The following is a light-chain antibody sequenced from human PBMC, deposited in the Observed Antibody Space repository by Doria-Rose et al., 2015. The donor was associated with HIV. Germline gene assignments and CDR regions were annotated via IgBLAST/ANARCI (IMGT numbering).Light chain of an antibody. CDR3: SSYTSSSHYV. J-gene: IGLJ1*01. CDR2: EVT. V-gene: IGLV2-14*01. CDR1: SSDVGGYNY. Sequence: LIQPASVSGSPGQSITISCTGTSSDVGGYNYVSWYQQHPGKAPKLMIYEVTNRPSGVSNRFSGSKSGNTASLTISGLQAEDEADYYCSSYTSSSHYVFGTGTKVTVL.